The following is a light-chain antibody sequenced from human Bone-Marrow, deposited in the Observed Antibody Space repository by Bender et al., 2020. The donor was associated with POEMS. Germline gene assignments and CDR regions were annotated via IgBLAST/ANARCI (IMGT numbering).Light chain of an antibody. J-gene: IGLJ3*02. Sequence: QSALTQPASVSGSPGQSITISCTGTSSDVGTYNYVSWFQQHPGKAPKLVIYDVTHRPSGVSNRFSASKSGNTASLTISGLQAEDEADYYCCSYTGSYTLVFGGGTKLTVL. CDR2: DVT. CDR1: SSDVGTYNY. CDR3: CSYTGSYTLV. V-gene: IGLV2-23*02.